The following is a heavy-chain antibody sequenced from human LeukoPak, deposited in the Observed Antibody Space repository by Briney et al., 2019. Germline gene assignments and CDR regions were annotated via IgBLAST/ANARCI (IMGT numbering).Heavy chain of an antibody. CDR3: ARDISASISCYNY. D-gene: IGHD2-2*02. CDR1: GVTFRSYS. J-gene: IGHJ4*02. CDR2: ISSMGRNI. Sequence: GGSLRLTCAARGVTFRSYSINWVRQAPGKGLEWVSPISSMGRNIYYADPLKGGFTISRDTAKNSLYLQMSSLRAEDTAIYYCARDISASISCYNYWGQGTLVTVSS. V-gene: IGHV3-21*03.